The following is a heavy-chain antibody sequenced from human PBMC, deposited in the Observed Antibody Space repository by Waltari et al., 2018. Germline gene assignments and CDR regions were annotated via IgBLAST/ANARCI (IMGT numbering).Heavy chain of an antibody. Sequence: QVHLQQWGAGLLKPSETLSLTCAVSGGSFTDFYWSWIRQPPTKGLEWFGEINRSGGTNYSPSLKSRVTMSVDTSKNQFSLNLSSITAADTAVYYCARGNILGSAWYQRKGSFDSWGQGTLVAVSS. CDR2: INRSGGT. CDR3: ARGNILGSAWYQRKGSFDS. J-gene: IGHJ4*01. V-gene: IGHV4-34*02. CDR1: GGSFTDFY. D-gene: IGHD6-19*01.